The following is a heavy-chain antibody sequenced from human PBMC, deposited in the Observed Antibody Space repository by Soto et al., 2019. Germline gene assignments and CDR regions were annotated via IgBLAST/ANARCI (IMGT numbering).Heavy chain of an antibody. V-gene: IGHV4-39*01. CDR2: IYYSGST. CDR3: ASNFVSMRYYGMDV. D-gene: IGHD2-2*01. J-gene: IGHJ6*02. CDR1: GGSISSSSYY. Sequence: SETLSLTCTVSGGSISSSSYYWGWIRQPPGKGLEWIGSIYYSGSTYYNPSLKSRVTISVDTSKNQFSLKLSSVTAADTAVYNCASNFVSMRYYGMDVWGQGTTVTVSS.